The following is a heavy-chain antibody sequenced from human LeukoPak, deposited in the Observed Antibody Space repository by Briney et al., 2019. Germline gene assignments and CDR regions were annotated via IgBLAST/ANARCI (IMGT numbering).Heavy chain of an antibody. V-gene: IGHV3-30*02. CDR1: GFTFSSYG. D-gene: IGHD2-15*01. CDR3: ASGSGYCSGGSCSDY. J-gene: IGHJ4*02. Sequence: TGGSLRLSCAASGFTFSSYGMHWVRQAPGKGLEWVAFIRYDGSNKYYADSVKGRFTISRDNAKNSLYLQMNSLRAEDTAVYYCASGSGYCSGGSCSDYWGQGTLVTVSS. CDR2: IRYDGSNK.